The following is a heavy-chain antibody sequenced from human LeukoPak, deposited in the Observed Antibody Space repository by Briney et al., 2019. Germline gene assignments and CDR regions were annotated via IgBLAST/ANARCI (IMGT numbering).Heavy chain of an antibody. J-gene: IGHJ4*02. CDR3: ARHYCSGDKCYYFDY. Sequence: SSETLSLTCTVSGGSISSYYWSWIRQPPGKGLEWIGYISYSGSTDSNPSLKSRVTISVDTSKNQFSLKLSSVTAADTAVYYCARHYCSGDKCYYFDYWGQGTLVTVSS. CDR2: ISYSGST. V-gene: IGHV4-59*08. CDR1: GGSISSYY. D-gene: IGHD2-15*01.